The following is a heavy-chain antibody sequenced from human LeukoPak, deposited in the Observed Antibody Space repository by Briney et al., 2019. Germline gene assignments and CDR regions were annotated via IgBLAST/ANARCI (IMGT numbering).Heavy chain of an antibody. Sequence: GGSLRLSCAASGFTFDDYGMSWVRQGPGKGLEWVSGINWNGGSTAYADSVKGRFAISRDNARNSLYLQMTGLRAEDAALYYCAIVSVSGYYFDYWGQGTLVTVSS. CDR2: INWNGGST. D-gene: IGHD5/OR15-5a*01. CDR1: GFTFDDYG. V-gene: IGHV3-20*04. J-gene: IGHJ4*02. CDR3: AIVSVSGYYFDY.